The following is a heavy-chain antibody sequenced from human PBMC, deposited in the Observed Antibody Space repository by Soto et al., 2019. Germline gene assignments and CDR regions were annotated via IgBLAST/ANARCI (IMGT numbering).Heavy chain of an antibody. CDR1: GYTFTSYG. CDR2: ISAYNGNT. V-gene: IGHV1-18*04. D-gene: IGHD3-9*01. CDR3: ARVGGTYYDILTGYYKDRKGCDPFDY. Sequence: ASVKVSCKASGYTFTSYGISWVRQAPGQGLEWMGWISAYNGNTNYAQKLQGRVTMTTDTSTSTAYMELRSLRSDDTAVYYCARVGGTYYDILTGYYKDRKGCDPFDYWGQGTLVTV. J-gene: IGHJ4*02.